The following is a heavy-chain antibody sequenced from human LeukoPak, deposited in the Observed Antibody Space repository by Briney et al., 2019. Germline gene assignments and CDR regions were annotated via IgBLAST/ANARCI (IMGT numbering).Heavy chain of an antibody. J-gene: IGHJ5*02. Sequence: SGPTLGEPTQTLTLTCTFSGFSLSTTGVGVGWIRQPPGKALELLALIYWNDEKSYSPSLKGRLTITKDTSKSQVVLTMANMDPLDTATYYCARRLNRAHISSSNLIGPWGQGTLVTVSS. CDR2: IYWNDEK. CDR3: ARRLNRAHISSSNLIGP. V-gene: IGHV2-5*01. D-gene: IGHD6-6*01. CDR1: GFSLSTTGVG.